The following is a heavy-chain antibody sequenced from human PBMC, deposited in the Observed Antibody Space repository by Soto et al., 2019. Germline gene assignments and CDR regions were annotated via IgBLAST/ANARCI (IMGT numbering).Heavy chain of an antibody. CDR3: ARGGESDY. CDR2: IVVGSGNT. V-gene: IGHV1-58*02. Sequence: ASVKVSCKASGFTFTSSARHWVRQARGQRLEWIGWIVVGSGNTNYAQKFQERVTITRDMSTSTAYIHLSRLRSDATAAYFCARGGESDYWGQGTLVTVSS. CDR1: GFTFTSSA. J-gene: IGHJ4*02.